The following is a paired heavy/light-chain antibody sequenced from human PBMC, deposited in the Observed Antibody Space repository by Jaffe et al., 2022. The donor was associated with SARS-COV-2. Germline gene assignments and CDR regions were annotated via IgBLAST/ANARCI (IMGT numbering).Light chain of an antibody. CDR1: SSNIGTNI. V-gene: IGLV1-44*01. J-gene: IGLJ2*01. CDR2: TND. Sequence: QSVLTQPPSASGTPGQRVTISCSGSSSNIGTNIVNWYQQLPGTAPKLLIYTNDQRPSGVPDRFSGSKSGTSASLAISGLQSEDEADYYCATWDDSLSGVVFGGGTKLTVL. CDR3: ATWDDSLSGVV.
Heavy chain of an antibody. V-gene: IGHV1-3*01. CDR3: ARNIRGTIIFDY. CDR1: GYTFTNYA. Sequence: QVHHVQSGAEVKKPGASVKVSCKASGYTFTNYAIHWVRQTPGQGFEWMGWINAGSGNTYYSQNFQGRVAMTMDTSASTAYMELSSLRSEDTAVYYCARNIRGTIIFDYWGQGTLVTVSS. CDR2: INAGSGNT. J-gene: IGHJ4*02. D-gene: IGHD1-20*01.